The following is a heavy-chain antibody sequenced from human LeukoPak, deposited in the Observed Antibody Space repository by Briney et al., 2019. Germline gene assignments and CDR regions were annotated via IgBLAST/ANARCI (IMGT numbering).Heavy chain of an antibody. CDR1: GYTFTGYY. Sequence: ASVKVSCKASGYTFTGYYMHWVRQAPGQGLEWMGWINPNSGGTNYAQKFQGWVTMTRDTSISTAYMELSSLRSEDTAVYYCARDKDSSGYYGYWGQGTLVTVSS. CDR3: ARDKDSSGYYGY. V-gene: IGHV1-2*04. CDR2: INPNSGGT. D-gene: IGHD3-22*01. J-gene: IGHJ4*02.